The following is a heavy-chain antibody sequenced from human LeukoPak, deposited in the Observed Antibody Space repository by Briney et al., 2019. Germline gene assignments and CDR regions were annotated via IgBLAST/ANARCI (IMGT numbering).Heavy chain of an antibody. D-gene: IGHD2-21*02. CDR3: VREDTPATANY. Sequence: GRSLRLSCAASGFTFSSYGMHWVRQAPGKGLEWVAVIWYDGSNKYYADSVKGRFTISRDNSKDTLFLQMHSLRPGDTAVYYCVREDTPATANYWGQGTLVTISS. CDR2: IWYDGSNK. CDR1: GFTFSSYG. J-gene: IGHJ4*02. V-gene: IGHV3-33*01.